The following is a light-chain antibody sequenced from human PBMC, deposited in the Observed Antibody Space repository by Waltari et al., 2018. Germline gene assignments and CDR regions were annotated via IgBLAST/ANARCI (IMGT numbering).Light chain of an antibody. J-gene: IGLJ1*01. Sequence: QSVLTQPPSVSATPGQKVTISCSGSSSNIGNEYVYWYQKLPVTAPKLLVYDTYQRPSGIPDRFSGSKSGTSATLGITGLQTGDEAHYYCGAWDPSLTAFVFGTGTEVTVL. V-gene: IGLV1-51*01. CDR2: DTY. CDR1: SSNIGNEY. CDR3: GAWDPSLTAFV.